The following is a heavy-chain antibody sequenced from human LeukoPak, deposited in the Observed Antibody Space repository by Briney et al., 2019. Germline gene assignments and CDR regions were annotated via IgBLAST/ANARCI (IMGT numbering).Heavy chain of an antibody. CDR3: ARWFGELSEYYFDY. V-gene: IGHV3-23*01. D-gene: IGHD3-10*01. Sequence: GGSLRLSCTTSKFNFNSYGMTWVRQAPGRGLEWVSSISGSGGSTQYAASVQGRFTISRDNSKNTLYLQMNSLRAEDTAVYYCARWFGELSEYYFDYWGQGTLVTVSS. CDR2: ISGSGGST. CDR1: KFNFNSYG. J-gene: IGHJ4*02.